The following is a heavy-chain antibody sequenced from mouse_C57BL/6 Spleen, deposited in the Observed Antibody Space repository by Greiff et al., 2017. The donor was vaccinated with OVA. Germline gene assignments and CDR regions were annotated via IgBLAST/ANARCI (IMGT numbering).Heavy chain of an antibody. CDR2: ISDGGSYT. J-gene: IGHJ2*01. CDR3: ARDGFYGNYYFDY. V-gene: IGHV5-4*01. D-gene: IGHD2-1*01. CDR1: GFTFSSYA. Sequence: EVQGVESGGGLVKPGGSLKLSCAASGFTFSSYAMSWVRQTPEKRLEWVATISDGGSYTYYPDNVKGRFTISRDNAKNNLYLQMSHLKSEDTAMYYCARDGFYGNYYFDYWGQGTTLTVSS.